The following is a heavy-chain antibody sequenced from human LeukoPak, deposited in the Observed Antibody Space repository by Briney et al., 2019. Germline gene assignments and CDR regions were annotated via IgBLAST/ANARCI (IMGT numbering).Heavy chain of an antibody. V-gene: IGHV3-74*01. CDR2: THRDESRT. J-gene: IGHJ5*02. CDR3: AREGLGGNWFDP. D-gene: IGHD3-10*01. Sequence: PGGSLRLSCAASGFTFINYWMHWVRQAPGKGLVWVSRTHRDESRTSYADSVKGRFTISRDNAKNTLYLQMNSLRAEDTAVYYCAREGLGGNWFDPWGQGTLVTVSS. CDR1: GFTFINYW.